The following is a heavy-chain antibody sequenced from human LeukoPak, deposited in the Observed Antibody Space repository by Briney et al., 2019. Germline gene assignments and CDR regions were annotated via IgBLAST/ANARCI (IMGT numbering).Heavy chain of an antibody. D-gene: IGHD3-3*02. J-gene: IGHJ4*02. V-gene: IGHV3-23*01. CDR1: GFAFSSYA. CDR2: ISGSGGSI. CDR3: AKEARIFGVVIVFDY. Sequence: GGSLRLSCAASGFAFSSYAMSWVRQAPGKGMEWVSAISGSGGSIYYADSVKGRFTISRDNSKNTLYLQMNSLRAEDTAVYYCAKEARIFGVVIVFDYWGQGTLVTVSS.